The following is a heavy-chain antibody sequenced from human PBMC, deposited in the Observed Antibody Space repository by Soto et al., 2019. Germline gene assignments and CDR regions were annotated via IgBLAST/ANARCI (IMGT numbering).Heavy chain of an antibody. D-gene: IGHD2-8*01. CDR2: IKQDGSEK. CDR1: RFTFSSYW. Sequence: GGSLRLSCAASRFTFSSYWMSWVRQAPGKGLEWVANIKQDGSEKYYVDSVKGRFTISRDNAKNSLYLQMNSLRAEDTAVYYCARDPLYCTNGVCYYYYYMDVWGKGTTVTVSS. CDR3: ARDPLYCTNGVCYYYYYMDV. J-gene: IGHJ6*03. V-gene: IGHV3-7*01.